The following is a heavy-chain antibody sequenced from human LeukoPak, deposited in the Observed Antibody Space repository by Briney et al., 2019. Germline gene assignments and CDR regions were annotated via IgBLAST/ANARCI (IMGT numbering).Heavy chain of an antibody. CDR3: ASQEDSSSPNWFDP. V-gene: IGHV4-39*01. CDR1: GGSISSSSYY. D-gene: IGHD6-13*01. CDR2: IYYSGST. J-gene: IGHJ5*02. Sequence: SETLSLTCTVSGGSISSSSYYWGWIRQPPGKGLEWIGSIYYSGSTYYNPSLKSRVTISVDTSKNQFSLKLSSVTAADTAVYYCASQEDSSSPNWFDPWGQGTLVTVSS.